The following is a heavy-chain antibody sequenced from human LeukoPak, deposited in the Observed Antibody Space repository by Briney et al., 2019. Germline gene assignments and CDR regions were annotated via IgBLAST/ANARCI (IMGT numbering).Heavy chain of an antibody. J-gene: IGHJ4*02. Sequence: PGGSLRLSCVGSGLTFSNSDMTWFRQAPGKGLEWLSYISASGTVVYYADSVKGRFTISRDNAEDSPHLNLNFLRAEDTAVYFCARETRGGTYRYNFLDYWGLGTLVTVSS. V-gene: IGHV3-48*03. CDR2: ISASGTVV. CDR1: GLTFSNSD. D-gene: IGHD3-16*02. CDR3: ARETRGGTYRYNFLDY.